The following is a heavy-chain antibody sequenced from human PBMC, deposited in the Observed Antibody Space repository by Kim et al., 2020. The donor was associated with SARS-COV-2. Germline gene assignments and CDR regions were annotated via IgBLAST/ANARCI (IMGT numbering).Heavy chain of an antibody. J-gene: IGHJ3*02. V-gene: IGHV3-30*02. CDR3: AKLAGDDAFDI. D-gene: IGHD3-16*01. Sequence: KYYADSVKGRFTISRDNSKNTLYLQMNSLRAEDTAVYYCAKLAGDDAFDIWGQGTMVTVSS. CDR2: K.